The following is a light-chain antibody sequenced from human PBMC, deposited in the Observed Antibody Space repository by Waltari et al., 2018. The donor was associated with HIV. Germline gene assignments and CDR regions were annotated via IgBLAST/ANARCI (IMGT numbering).Light chain of an antibody. V-gene: IGLV1-36*01. J-gene: IGLJ3*02. CDR1: SSNIGNNA. CDR2: YDD. Sequence: QSVLTQPPSVSEAPRQRVPIPLSGSSSNIGNNAVNWYQQLPGKAPKLLIYYDDLLPSGVSDRFSGSKSGTSASLAISGLQSEDEADYYCAAWDDSLNGWVFGGGTKLTVL. CDR3: AAWDDSLNGWV.